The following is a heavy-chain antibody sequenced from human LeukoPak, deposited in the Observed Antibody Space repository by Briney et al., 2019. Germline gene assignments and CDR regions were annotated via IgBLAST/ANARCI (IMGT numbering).Heavy chain of an antibody. CDR1: GYTFTGYY. J-gene: IGHJ6*03. D-gene: IGHD3-10*01. V-gene: IGHV1-2*02. CDR2: INPSSGGT. Sequence: ASVKVSCKASGYTFTGYYMHWVRQAPGQGLEWMGWINPSSGGTNYAQKFQGRVTMTRDTSISTAYMELSRLRSDDTAVYYCARARGGSGSYYNSPPPRNYYMDVWGKGTTVTISS. CDR3: ARARGGSGSYYNSPPPRNYYMDV.